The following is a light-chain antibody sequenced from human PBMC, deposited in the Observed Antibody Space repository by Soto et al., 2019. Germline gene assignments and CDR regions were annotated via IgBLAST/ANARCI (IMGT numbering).Light chain of an antibody. CDR1: QSVSTY. CDR3: QQNNNWPLT. Sequence: EIVLTQSPATLSLSPGDRATLSCRASQSVSTYFAWYQQKPGQPPRLLIYDASNRATGIPARFSGSGSGTDFTLTISSLKPEDFAVYYCQQNNNWPLTFGQGTKVEIK. V-gene: IGKV3-11*01. CDR2: DAS. J-gene: IGKJ1*01.